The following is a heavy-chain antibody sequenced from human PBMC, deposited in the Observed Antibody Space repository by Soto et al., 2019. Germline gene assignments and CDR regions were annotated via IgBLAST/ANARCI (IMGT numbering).Heavy chain of an antibody. CDR3: VLYPNWNLNWFDP. J-gene: IGHJ5*02. D-gene: IGHD1-1*01. Sequence: QVQLVQSGAEVKKPGSSVKVSCKASGGTFSSYAISWVRQAPGQGLEWMGGIIPIFGTANYAQKFQGRVTISADESTSAAYMELSSLRSEDTAVYYCVLYPNWNLNWFDPWGQGTLVTVSS. CDR2: IIPIFGTA. CDR1: GGTFSSYA. V-gene: IGHV1-69*01.